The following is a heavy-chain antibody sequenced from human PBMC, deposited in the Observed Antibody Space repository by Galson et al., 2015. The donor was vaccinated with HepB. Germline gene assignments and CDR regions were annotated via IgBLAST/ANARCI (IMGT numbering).Heavy chain of an antibody. D-gene: IGHD1-26*01. Sequence: SLRLSCAASGFKFDDYAMHWVRQAPGKGLEWVSGISWNSGSIDYADSVKGRFTISRNNAKNYLYLQMNSLRAEDTALYHCAKDMRGWELVSNAFDLWGRGTMVTVSS. CDR3: AKDMRGWELVSNAFDL. V-gene: IGHV3-9*01. CDR1: GFKFDDYA. CDR2: ISWNSGSI. J-gene: IGHJ3*01.